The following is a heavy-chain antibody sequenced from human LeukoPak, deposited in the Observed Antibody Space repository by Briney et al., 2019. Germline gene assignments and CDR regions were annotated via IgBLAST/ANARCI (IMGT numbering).Heavy chain of an antibody. D-gene: IGHD3-10*01. CDR1: GFTFSSYS. CDR3: ARDHAITMVRGVIITTSRYFDY. J-gene: IGHJ4*02. CDR2: ISSSSSYI. V-gene: IGHV3-21*01. Sequence: GGSLRLSCAASGFTFSSYSMNWVRQAPGKGLEWVSSISSSSSYIYYADSVKGRFTISRDNAKNSLYLQMNSLRAEDTAVYYCARDHAITMVRGVIITTSRYFDYWGQGTLVTVSS.